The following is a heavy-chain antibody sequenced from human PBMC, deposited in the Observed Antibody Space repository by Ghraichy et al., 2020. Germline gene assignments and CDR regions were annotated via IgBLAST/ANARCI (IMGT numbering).Heavy chain of an antibody. CDR3: AREGVIWGALLLDSPSFDY. J-gene: IGHJ4*02. CDR2: ISAYNGNT. CDR1: GYTFTSYG. Sequence: ASVKVTCKASGYTFTSYGISWVRQAPGQGLEWMGWISAYNGNTNYAQKLQGRVTMTTDTSTSTAYMELRSLRSDDTAVYYCAREGVIWGALLLDSPSFDYWGQGTLVTVSS. V-gene: IGHV1-18*04. D-gene: IGHD3-16*02.